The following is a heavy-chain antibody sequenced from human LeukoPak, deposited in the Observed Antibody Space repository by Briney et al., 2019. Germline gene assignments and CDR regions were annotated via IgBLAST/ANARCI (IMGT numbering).Heavy chain of an antibody. CDR3: ARGPSTNWSGLDF. J-gene: IGHJ4*02. D-gene: IGHD2-2*01. V-gene: IGHV3-74*01. CDR2: ISPTGSTT. Sequence: GGSLRLSCAASGFSFSGHWVRWARQLPGKGLVWVSRISPTGSTTSYADSVKGRFTVSRDNAKNTLYLQVNNLRAEDTAVYYCARGPSTNWSGLDFWGQGTLLTVSS. CDR1: GFSFSGHW.